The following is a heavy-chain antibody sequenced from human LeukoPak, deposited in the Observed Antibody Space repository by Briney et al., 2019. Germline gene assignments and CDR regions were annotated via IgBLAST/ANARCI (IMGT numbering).Heavy chain of an antibody. CDR2: IKQDGSEK. Sequence: PGGSLRLSCAASGFTFSSYWMSWVRQAPGKGLEWVANIKQDGSEKYYVDSVKGRFTISRDNAKNSLYLQMNSLRAEDTAVYYCASHSSGWYPKEYYFDYWGQGTLVTVSS. CDR1: GFTFSSYW. CDR3: ASHSSGWYPKEYYFDY. V-gene: IGHV3-7*01. J-gene: IGHJ4*02. D-gene: IGHD6-19*01.